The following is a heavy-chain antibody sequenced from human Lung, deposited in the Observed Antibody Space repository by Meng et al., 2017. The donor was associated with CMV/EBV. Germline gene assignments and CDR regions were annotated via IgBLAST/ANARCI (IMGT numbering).Heavy chain of an antibody. CDR3: ATEGYCADGVCSFLAFDF. CDR2: IKSKPDGGTT. CDR1: GFTFINVW. Sequence: GGSLRLXCVASGFTFINVWMSWVRQAPGKGLEWVGRIKSKPDGGTTDYAAPVKGRFSISRDDSLNTLYLEMNSLETEETAVYFCATEGYCADGVCSFLAFDFWXQGTXVTVSS. J-gene: IGHJ3*01. D-gene: IGHD2-8*01. V-gene: IGHV3-15*01.